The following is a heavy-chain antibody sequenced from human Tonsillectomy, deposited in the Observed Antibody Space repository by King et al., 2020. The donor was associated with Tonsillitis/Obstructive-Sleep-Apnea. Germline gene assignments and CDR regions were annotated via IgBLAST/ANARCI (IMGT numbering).Heavy chain of an antibody. D-gene: IGHD2-8*01. CDR2: IYYSGST. J-gene: IGHJ3*02. CDR3: ARDMVLEAGGDAFDI. V-gene: IGHV4-59*01. Sequence: LQLQESGPGLVKPSETLSLTCTVSGGSISSYYWSWIRQPPGKGLEWIGYIYYSGSTNYNPSLKNRVTISVDTSKNQFSLKLSSVTAADTAVYYCARDMVLEAGGDAFDIWGQGTMVTVSS. CDR1: GGSISSYY.